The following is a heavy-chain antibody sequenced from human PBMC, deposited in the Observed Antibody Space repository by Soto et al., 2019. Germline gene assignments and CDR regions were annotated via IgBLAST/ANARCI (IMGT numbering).Heavy chain of an antibody. J-gene: IGHJ4*02. CDR1: GFTFSYAW. V-gene: IGHV3-15*01. Sequence: EVQLVESGGGLVKPGGSLRLSCAASGFTFSYAWMSWVRQAPGKGLEWVGRIRSKTEGGTEDYPAPVKGSFTISRDDSKNTLYLQMNSLKAVDTAVYYCTTETADYISMEPYWGQGTLVTVSS. D-gene: IGHD3-16*01. CDR2: IRSKTEGGTE. CDR3: TTETADYISMEPY.